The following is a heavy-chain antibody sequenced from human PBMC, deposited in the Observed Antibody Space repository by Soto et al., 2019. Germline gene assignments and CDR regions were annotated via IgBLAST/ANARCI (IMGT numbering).Heavy chain of an antibody. V-gene: IGHV3-23*01. J-gene: IGHJ3*01. CDR1: GFTFSNYA. CDR2: ISASGGRT. Sequence: EVQLLESGGGLVQPGGSLRLSCAASGFTFSNYAMSWVRQAPGKGLEWVSGISASGGRTYYADSVKGRFTVSRDSSKNKLSLQMNSLRAEDTAVYYCGKDTNGDYVGGFEFWGPGTMVHVSP. CDR3: GKDTNGDYVGGFEF. D-gene: IGHD4-17*01.